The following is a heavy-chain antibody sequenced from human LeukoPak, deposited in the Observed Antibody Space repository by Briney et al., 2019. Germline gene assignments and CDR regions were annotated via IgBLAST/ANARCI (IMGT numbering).Heavy chain of an antibody. CDR1: GGSISSHH. D-gene: IGHD6-19*01. CDR2: IYYSGST. CDR3: ARWAHSSGWYEDY. Sequence: PSETLSLTCTVSGGSISSHHWSWIRQPPGKGLEWIGYIYYSGSTNYNPSLKSRVTISVDTSKNQFSLKLSSVTAADTAVYYCARWAHSSGWYEDYWGQGTLVTVSS. J-gene: IGHJ4*02. V-gene: IGHV4-59*08.